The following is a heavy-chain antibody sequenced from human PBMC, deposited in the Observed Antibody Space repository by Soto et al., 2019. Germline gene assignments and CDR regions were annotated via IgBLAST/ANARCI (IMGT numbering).Heavy chain of an antibody. CDR2: ISYDGSNK. Sequence: GGSLRLSCAASGFTFSSYGMHWVRQAPGKGLEWVAVISYDGSNKYYADSVKGRFTISRDNSKNTLYLQMNSLRAEDTAVYYCAKEGRVPAAMGFNYYYYGMDVWGQGTTVTVSS. V-gene: IGHV3-30*18. D-gene: IGHD2-2*01. J-gene: IGHJ6*02. CDR1: GFTFSSYG. CDR3: AKEGRVPAAMGFNYYYYGMDV.